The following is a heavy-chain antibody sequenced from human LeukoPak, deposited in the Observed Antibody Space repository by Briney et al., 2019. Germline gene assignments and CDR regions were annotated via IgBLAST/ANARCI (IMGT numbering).Heavy chain of an antibody. V-gene: IGHV1-46*01. Sequence: ASVKVSCKASGYTFTSYYMHWVRQAPGQGLEWMGVINPSGGSTSYAQTFQGRVTMTRDTSTSTVYMELSSLRSEDTAVYYCARDRQQLGDFDYWGQGTLVTVSS. J-gene: IGHJ4*02. CDR1: GYTFTSYY. CDR2: INPSGGST. D-gene: IGHD6-13*01. CDR3: ARDRQQLGDFDY.